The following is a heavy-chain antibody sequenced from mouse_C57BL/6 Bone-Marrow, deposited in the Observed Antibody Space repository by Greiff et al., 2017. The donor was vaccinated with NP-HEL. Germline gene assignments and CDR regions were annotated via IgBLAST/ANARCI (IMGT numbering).Heavy chain of an antibody. CDR3: ARDVGLRPYYYAMDY. J-gene: IGHJ4*01. CDR1: GFTFSDFY. V-gene: IGHV7-1*01. Sequence: EVMLVESGGGLVQSGRSLRLSCATSGFTFSDFYMEWVRQAPGKGLEWIAASRNKANDYTTEYSASVKGRFIVSRDTSQSILYLQMNALRAEDTAIYYCARDVGLRPYYYAMDYWGQGTSVTVSS. CDR2: SRNKANDYTT. D-gene: IGHD2-4*01.